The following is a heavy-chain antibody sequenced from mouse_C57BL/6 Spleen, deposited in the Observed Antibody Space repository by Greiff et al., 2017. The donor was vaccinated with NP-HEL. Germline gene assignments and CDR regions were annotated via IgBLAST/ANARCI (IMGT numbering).Heavy chain of an antibody. Sequence: EVQRVESGGDLVKPGGSLKLSCAASGFTFSSYGMSWVRQTPDKRLEWVATISSGGSYTYYPDSVKGRFTISRDNAKNTLYLQMSSLKSEDTAMYYCAKDYGNYGGGAMDYWGQGTSVTVSS. CDR1: GFTFSSYG. CDR2: ISSGGSYT. J-gene: IGHJ4*01. D-gene: IGHD2-1*01. V-gene: IGHV5-6*01. CDR3: AKDYGNYGGGAMDY.